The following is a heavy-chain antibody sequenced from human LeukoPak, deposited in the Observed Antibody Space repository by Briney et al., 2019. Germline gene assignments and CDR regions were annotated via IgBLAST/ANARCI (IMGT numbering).Heavy chain of an antibody. CDR1: GGTFSSYT. D-gene: IGHD3-10*01. J-gene: IGHJ6*03. CDR3: ARDGGYGSGSYYYMDV. V-gene: IGHV1-69*04. Sequence: ASVKVSCKAPGGTFSSYTISWVRQAPGQGLEWMGRIIPILGIANYAQKFQGRVTITADESTSTAYMELSSLRSEDTAVYYCARDGGYGSGSYYYMDVWGKGTTVTVSS. CDR2: IIPILGIA.